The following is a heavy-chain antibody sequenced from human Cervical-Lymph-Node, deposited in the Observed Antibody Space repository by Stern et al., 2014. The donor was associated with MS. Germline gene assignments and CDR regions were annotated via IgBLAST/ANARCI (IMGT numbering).Heavy chain of an antibody. CDR3: ARGSGTAYDLRGDY. CDR2: INPNSGGT. CDR1: GYIFTDYY. Sequence: QVQLVQSGAEAKAPGASMKVSCRASGYIFTDYYLHWVRQAPGQGLEWLGWINPNSGGTNYAQNFQGRVTMTRDTSISTAYMELRWLGYADTAVYYRARGSGTAYDLRGDYWGQGTLVTVSS. J-gene: IGHJ4*01. V-gene: IGHV1-2*02. D-gene: IGHD3-3*01.